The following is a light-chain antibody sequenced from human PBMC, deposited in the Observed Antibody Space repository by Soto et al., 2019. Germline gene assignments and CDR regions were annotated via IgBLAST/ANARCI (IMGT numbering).Light chain of an antibody. CDR3: SSYTSSSTYV. J-gene: IGLJ1*01. Sequence: LTQPASVSGSPGQSITISCTGTSSDVGAYNYVSWYQQHPGKAPKLMIYEVSNRPSGVSNRFSGSKSGNTASLTISGLQAEDEADYYCSSYTSSSTYVFGTGTKV. V-gene: IGLV2-14*01. CDR2: EVS. CDR1: SSDVGAYNY.